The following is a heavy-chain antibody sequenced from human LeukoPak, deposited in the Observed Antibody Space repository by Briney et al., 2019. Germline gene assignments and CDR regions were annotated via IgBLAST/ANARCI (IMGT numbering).Heavy chain of an antibody. Sequence: PGGSLRLSCAASGFTFSTYWMSWVRQGPGKGLEWVANIKQDGGETYYLDSVRGRFTISRDNAKNSLYLQMNSLRAEDTAVYYCARDYLGSGCLDYWGQGTLVTVSS. CDR3: ARDYLGSGCLDY. CDR2: IKQDGGET. V-gene: IGHV3-7*03. CDR1: GFTFSTYW. D-gene: IGHD6-19*01. J-gene: IGHJ4*02.